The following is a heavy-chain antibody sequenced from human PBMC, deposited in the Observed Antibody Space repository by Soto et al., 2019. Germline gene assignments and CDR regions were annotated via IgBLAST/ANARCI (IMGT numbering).Heavy chain of an antibody. D-gene: IGHD6-13*01. CDR2: TYYSGLT. V-gene: IGHV4-59*01. CDR3: ARARGSSQNLDT. Sequence: PSETLSLTCTVSGDSISSDYWSWIRQPPGKGLEWIGYTYYSGLTNTNPSLKSRLTISVDTSKNQFSLKLTSVTAADAAVYYCARARGSSQNLDTWGQGTLVTVSS. CDR1: GDSISSDY. J-gene: IGHJ5*02.